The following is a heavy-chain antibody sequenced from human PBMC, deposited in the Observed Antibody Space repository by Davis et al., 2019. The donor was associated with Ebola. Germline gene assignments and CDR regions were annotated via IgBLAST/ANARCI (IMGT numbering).Heavy chain of an antibody. Sequence: GESLKISCAASGFTFSSYGMHWVRQAPGKGLERVAVISYDGSNKYYADSVKGRFTISRDNSKNTLYLQMNSLRAEDTAVYYCAKEATAREFDYWGQGTLVTVSS. D-gene: IGHD6-6*01. CDR1: GFTFSSYG. CDR3: AKEATAREFDY. J-gene: IGHJ4*02. CDR2: ISYDGSNK. V-gene: IGHV3-30*18.